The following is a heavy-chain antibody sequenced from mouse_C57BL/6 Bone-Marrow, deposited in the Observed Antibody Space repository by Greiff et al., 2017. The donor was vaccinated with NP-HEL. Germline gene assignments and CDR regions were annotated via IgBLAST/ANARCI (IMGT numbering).Heavy chain of an antibody. D-gene: IGHD1-1*01. CDR2: INPNNGGT. Sequence: DVKLQESGPELVKPGASVKIPCKASGYTFTDYNMDWVKQSHGKSLEWIGDINPNNGGTIYNQKFKGKATLTVYKSSSTAYMELRSLTSEDTAVYYCARDYYGSSYWYLDVWGTGTTVTVSS. CDR3: ARDYYGSSYWYLDV. V-gene: IGHV1-18*01. CDR1: GYTFTDYN. J-gene: IGHJ1*03.